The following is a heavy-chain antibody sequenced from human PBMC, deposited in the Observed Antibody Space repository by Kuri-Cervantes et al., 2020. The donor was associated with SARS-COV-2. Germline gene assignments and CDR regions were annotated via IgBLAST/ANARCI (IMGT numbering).Heavy chain of an antibody. Sequence: SVKVSCRASGYTFSSYAIGWVRQAPGQGLEWMGGIIPILGIANYAQKFQGRVTITADKSTSTAYMELSSLRSEDTAVYYCATDRWSAAAGPFDYWGQGTLVTVSS. CDR3: ATDRWSAAAGPFDY. J-gene: IGHJ4*02. V-gene: IGHV1-69*10. CDR2: IIPILGIA. D-gene: IGHD6-13*01. CDR1: GYTFSSYA.